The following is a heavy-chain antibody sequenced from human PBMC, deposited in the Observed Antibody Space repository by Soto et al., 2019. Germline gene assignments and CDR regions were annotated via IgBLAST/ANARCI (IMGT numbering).Heavy chain of an antibody. V-gene: IGHV4-34*01. D-gene: IGHD5-18*01. CDR3: ARGAPRGYSYGFIGY. CDR1: GGSFSAYY. J-gene: IGHJ4*02. Sequence: KTSETLSLTCAVYGGSFSAYYWSWIRQPPGKGLEWIGEINHSGSTNYNPSLKSRVTISVDTSKNQFSLKLSSVTAADTAVYYCARGAPRGYSYGFIGYWGQGTLVTVSS. CDR2: INHSGST.